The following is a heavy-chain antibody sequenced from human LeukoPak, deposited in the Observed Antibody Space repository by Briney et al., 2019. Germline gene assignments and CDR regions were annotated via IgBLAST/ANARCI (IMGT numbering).Heavy chain of an antibody. Sequence: PGGSLRLSCAASGFTFSNAWVSWVRQAPGKGLEWVGRIKSKTDGGTTDYAAPVKGRFTISRDDSKNTLYLQMNSLKTEDTAVYYCTTEIVVVVAAVSDYWGQGTLVTVSS. CDR1: GFTFSNAW. V-gene: IGHV3-15*01. D-gene: IGHD2-15*01. J-gene: IGHJ4*02. CDR2: IKSKTDGGTT. CDR3: TTEIVVVVAAVSDY.